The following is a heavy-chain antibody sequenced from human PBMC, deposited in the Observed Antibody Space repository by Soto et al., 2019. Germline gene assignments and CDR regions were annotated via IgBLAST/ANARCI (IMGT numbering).Heavy chain of an antibody. CDR3: ASTIFGVVLHYYYGMDV. CDR1: GGTFSSYA. Sequence: QVQLVQSGAEVKKPGSSVKVSCKASGGTFSSYAISWVRQAPGQGLEWMGGIIPIFGTANYAQKFQGRVTIIADKSTSTAYMELSSLRSEDTAVYYCASTIFGVVLHYYYGMDVWGQGTTVTVSS. CDR2: IIPIFGTA. J-gene: IGHJ6*02. D-gene: IGHD3-3*01. V-gene: IGHV1-69*06.